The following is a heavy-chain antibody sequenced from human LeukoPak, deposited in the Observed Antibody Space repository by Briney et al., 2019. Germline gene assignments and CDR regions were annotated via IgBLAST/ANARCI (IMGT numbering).Heavy chain of an antibody. Sequence: GGSLRLSCAASGFTFSRFGMHWVRPAPGKGLEWGAVIRFDGSSTYYADSVKGRFTISRDNSKNMLYLQMNSLRVEDTGVYFCARDSAPYCGGDCYFDYWGHGTLVTVSS. J-gene: IGHJ4*01. V-gene: IGHV3-33*01. CDR3: ARDSAPYCGGDCYFDY. D-gene: IGHD2-21*02. CDR1: GFTFSRFG. CDR2: IRFDGSST.